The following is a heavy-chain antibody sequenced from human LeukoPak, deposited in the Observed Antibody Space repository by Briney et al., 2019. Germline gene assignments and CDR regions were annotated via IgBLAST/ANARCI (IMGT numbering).Heavy chain of an antibody. CDR3: ARPGTPGTATAVDY. Sequence: GESLKISCQGSGYTFTSYWIGWVRPMPGKGLAWMGIIYPDDSQTIYSPSFQGQVTISADKSISIAYLQWSSLKASDTAMYYCARPGTPGTATAVDYWGQGTLVTVSS. V-gene: IGHV5-51*01. CDR1: GYTFTSYW. J-gene: IGHJ4*02. CDR2: IYPDDSQT. D-gene: IGHD6-13*01.